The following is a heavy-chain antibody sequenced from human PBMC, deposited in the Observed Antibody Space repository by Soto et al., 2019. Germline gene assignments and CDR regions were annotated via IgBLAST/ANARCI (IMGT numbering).Heavy chain of an antibody. CDR3: ARDEDNWNDDRMGLFDY. D-gene: IGHD1-1*01. V-gene: IGHV3-11*01. CDR2: ISSSGSTI. CDR1: GFTFSDYY. Sequence: GGSLRLSCAASGFTFSDYYMSWIRQAPGKGLEWVSYISSSGSTIYYADSVKGRFTISRDNAKNSLYLQMNSLRAEDTAVYYCARDEDNWNDDRMGLFDYWGQGTLVTVSS. J-gene: IGHJ4*02.